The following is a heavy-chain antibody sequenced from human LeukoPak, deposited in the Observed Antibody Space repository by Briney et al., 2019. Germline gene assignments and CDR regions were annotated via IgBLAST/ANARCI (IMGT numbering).Heavy chain of an antibody. CDR1: GFTFANAW. D-gene: IGHD3-3*01. Sequence: GGSLRLSCAASGFTFANAWMVWVRQAPGKGLEWVGRIKANLDGGTTDFAAAVKGRFTMSRDDLSKTVYLQMNGLKTEDTGVYYCTTGFSHFDFSSGFYSYWGHGSLVTVSA. V-gene: IGHV3-15*01. J-gene: IGHJ4*01. CDR2: IKANLDGGTT. CDR3: TTGFSHFDFSSGFYSY.